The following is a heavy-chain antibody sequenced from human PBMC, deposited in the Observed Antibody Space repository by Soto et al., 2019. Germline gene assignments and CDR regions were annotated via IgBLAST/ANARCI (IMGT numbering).Heavy chain of an antibody. CDR2: ISGSGGST. Sequence: SGGSLRLSCAASGFTFSSYAMSWVRQAPGKGLEWVSAISGSGGSTYYADSVKGRFTISRDNSKNTLYLQMNSLRAEDTAVYYCAKDLVGLMVYAMVPDAFDIWGQGTMVTVSS. J-gene: IGHJ3*02. CDR1: GFTFSSYA. V-gene: IGHV3-23*01. CDR3: AKDLVGLMVYAMVPDAFDI. D-gene: IGHD2-8*01.